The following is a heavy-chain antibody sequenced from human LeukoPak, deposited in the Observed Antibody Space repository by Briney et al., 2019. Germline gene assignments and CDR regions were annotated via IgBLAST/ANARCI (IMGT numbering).Heavy chain of an antibody. CDR1: GFTFSSYS. J-gene: IGHJ4*02. D-gene: IGHD5-24*01. Sequence: KPGGSLRLSCAASGFTFSSYSMNWVRQAPGKGLEWVSSISSSSSYIYYADSVKGRFTISRDNAKNSLYLQMNSLRAEDTAVYYCARDGPVEMATVIDYWGQGTLVTVSS. V-gene: IGHV3-21*01. CDR3: ARDGPVEMATVIDY. CDR2: ISSSSSYI.